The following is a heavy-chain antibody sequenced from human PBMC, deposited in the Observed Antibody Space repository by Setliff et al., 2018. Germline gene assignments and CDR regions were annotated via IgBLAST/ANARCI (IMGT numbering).Heavy chain of an antibody. CDR1: GYTFNDYG. CDR2: ISPHTGNT. J-gene: IGHJ4*02. V-gene: IGHV1-18*01. D-gene: IGHD2-8*01. Sequence: ASVKVSCKTSGYTFNDYGIAWVRQAPGQGLEWMGWISPHTGNTYYTPKLHGRVTLTTDTSASTAYMELRSLGSDDTAVYYCSRLVRFCTRTACQRLSGGEFWGQGTLVTV. CDR3: SRLVRFCTRTACQRLSGGEF.